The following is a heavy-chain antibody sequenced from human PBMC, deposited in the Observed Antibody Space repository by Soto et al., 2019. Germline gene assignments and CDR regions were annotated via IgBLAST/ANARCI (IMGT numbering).Heavy chain of an antibody. CDR2: IYYSGST. CDR1: DGSISSGGYY. J-gene: IGHJ2*01. Sequence: SETLSLTCTLSDGSISSGGYYWRWIRQHPGKGLEWIVYIYYSGSTYYNPSLKSRVTISVDTSKNQFSLKLSSVIAADTAVYYCGMEMPLGILTGYERWYFDLWGSGTLVTVTS. V-gene: IGHV4-31*03. CDR3: GMEMPLGILTGYERWYFDL. D-gene: IGHD3-9*01.